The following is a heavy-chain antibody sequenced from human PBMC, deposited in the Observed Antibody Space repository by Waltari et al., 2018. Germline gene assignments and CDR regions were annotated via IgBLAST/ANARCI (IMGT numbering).Heavy chain of an antibody. J-gene: IGHJ4*02. CDR2: VNSAGNS. Sequence: EVQLVETGGGFIQPGGSLRVSCAASGFVVSGNFMHWVRRAPGKGLGWVSLVNSAGNSFYADAVKGRFTISRDTSKNTLYLQMNSLRVEDTAMYYCVREAYLAAGFDFWGQGTPVTVSS. V-gene: IGHV3-53*02. D-gene: IGHD6-25*01. CDR3: VREAYLAAGFDF. CDR1: GFVVSGNF.